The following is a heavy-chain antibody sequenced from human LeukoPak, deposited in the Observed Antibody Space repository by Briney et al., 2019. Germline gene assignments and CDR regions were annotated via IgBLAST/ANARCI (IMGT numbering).Heavy chain of an antibody. CDR3: ARRYYDSTSYYFDY. V-gene: IGHV3-23*01. Sequence: GGSLRLSCAASGFTFSTYAMSWVRQAPGKGLEWVSVISGSGANTYYADSVKGRFSISRDNAKNSLYLQMNSLRADDTAVYYCARRYYDSTSYYFDYWGQGTLVTVSS. CDR1: GFTFSTYA. D-gene: IGHD3-22*01. CDR2: ISGSGANT. J-gene: IGHJ4*02.